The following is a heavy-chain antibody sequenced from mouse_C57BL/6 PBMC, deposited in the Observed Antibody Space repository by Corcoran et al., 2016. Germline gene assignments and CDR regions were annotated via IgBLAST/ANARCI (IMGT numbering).Heavy chain of an antibody. CDR1: GYTFTDYY. V-gene: IGHV1-19*01. D-gene: IGHD1-1*01. Sequence: EVQLQQSGPVLVKPGASVKMSCKASGYTFTDYYMNWVKQSHGKSLEWIGVINPYNGGTSYNQKFKGKATLTVDKSSSTAYMELNSLTSEDSAVYYCARGDGSSLDYWAKAPLSQSPQ. CDR2: INPYNGGT. J-gene: IGHJ2*01. CDR3: ARGDGSSLDY.